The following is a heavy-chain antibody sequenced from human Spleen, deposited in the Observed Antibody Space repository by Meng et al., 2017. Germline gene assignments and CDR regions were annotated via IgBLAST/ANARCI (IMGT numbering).Heavy chain of an antibody. CDR2: ISSSSSYI. D-gene: IGHD4-17*01. CDR3: ARDRSGDYADVFDY. Sequence: GGSLRLSCAASGFTFSSYSMNWVRQAPGKGLEWVSSISSSSSYIYYVDSVKGRFTISRDNAKNSLYLQMNSLRAEDTAVYYCARDRSGDYADVFDYWGQGTLVTVSS. V-gene: IGHV3-21*01. J-gene: IGHJ4*02. CDR1: GFTFSSYS.